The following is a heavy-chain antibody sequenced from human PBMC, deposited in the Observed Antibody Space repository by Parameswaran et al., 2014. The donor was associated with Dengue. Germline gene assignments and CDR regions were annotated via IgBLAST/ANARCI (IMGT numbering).Heavy chain of an antibody. Sequence: RWIRQPPGKGLEWVSYISSSSSYTNYADSVKGRFTISRDNAKNSLYLQMNSLRAEDTAVYYCAREEYSGYFLWGQGTLVTVSS. J-gene: IGHJ4*02. D-gene: IGHD5-12*01. V-gene: IGHV3-11*06. CDR2: ISSSSSYT. CDR3: AREEYSGYFL.